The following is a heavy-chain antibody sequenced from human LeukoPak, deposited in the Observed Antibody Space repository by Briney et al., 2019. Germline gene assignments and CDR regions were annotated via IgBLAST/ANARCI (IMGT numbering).Heavy chain of an antibody. CDR3: ARVESTYAPFDY. CDR1: GFTVSSNY. J-gene: IGHJ4*02. Sequence: GGSLRLSCAASGFTVSSNYMSWVRQAPGKGLEWVSVIYSGGSTYYADSVKGRFTISRDNAKNSLYLQMNSLRAEDTAVYYCARVESTYAPFDYWGQGTLVTVSS. D-gene: IGHD2-8*01. CDR2: IYSGGST. V-gene: IGHV3-53*01.